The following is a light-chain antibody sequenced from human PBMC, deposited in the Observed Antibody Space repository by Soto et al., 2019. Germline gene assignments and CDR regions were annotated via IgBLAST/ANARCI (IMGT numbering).Light chain of an antibody. CDR2: LNSDGSH. CDR3: QTWGTGIVV. J-gene: IGLJ2*01. V-gene: IGLV4-69*01. CDR1: SAHSTYA. Sequence: QSVLTQSPSASASLGASVKLTCTLSSAHSTYAITWHQQQPEKGPRYLMRLNSDGSHSKGDGIPDRFSGSSSGAERYLTISSLQSEDEADYYCQTWGTGIVVFGGGTKVTVL.